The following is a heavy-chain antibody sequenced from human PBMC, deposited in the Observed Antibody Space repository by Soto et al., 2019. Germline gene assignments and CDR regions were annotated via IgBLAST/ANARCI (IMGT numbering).Heavy chain of an antibody. V-gene: IGHV1-69*13. CDR3: ARDSSYYYGSGSYSTLDY. CDR2: IIPIFDTA. Sequence: SVKVSCKASGGTFSSYAISWVRQAPGQGLEWMGGIIPIFDTANYAQKFQGRVTITADESTSTAYMELSSLRSEDTAVYYCARDSSYYYGSGSYSTLDYWGQGTLVTVSS. CDR1: GGTFSSYA. J-gene: IGHJ4*02. D-gene: IGHD3-10*01.